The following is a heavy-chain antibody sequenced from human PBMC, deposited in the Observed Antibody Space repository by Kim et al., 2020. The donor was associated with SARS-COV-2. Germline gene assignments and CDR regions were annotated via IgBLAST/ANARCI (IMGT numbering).Heavy chain of an antibody. CDR1: GFTFSSYW. CDR2: IKSDGSST. J-gene: IGHJ4*02. V-gene: IGHV3-74*01. D-gene: IGHD3-10*01. CDR3: ARTRSGSFLSYSEEPLDY. Sequence: GGSPRLSCAVSGFTFSSYWMHWVRQAPGKGLVWVSRIKSDGSSTSYADSVKGRFTISRDNAKNTLYLQMNSLRAEDTAVYHCARTRSGSFLSYSEEPLDYWGQGTLVTVSS.